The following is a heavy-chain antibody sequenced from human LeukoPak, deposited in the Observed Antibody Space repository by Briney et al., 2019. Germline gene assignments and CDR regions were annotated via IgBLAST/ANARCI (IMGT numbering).Heavy chain of an antibody. D-gene: IGHD6-13*01. CDR1: GFTFSSYS. Sequence: GGSLRLSCAASGFTFSSYSMNWVRQAPGKGLEWVSSISSSSSYIYYADSVKGRFTISRGNAKNSLYLQMNSLRAEDTAVYYCAKLHSSSWYVTYYYYYMDVWGKGTTVTVSS. CDR3: AKLHSSSWYVTYYYYYMDV. V-gene: IGHV3-21*01. J-gene: IGHJ6*03. CDR2: ISSSSSYI.